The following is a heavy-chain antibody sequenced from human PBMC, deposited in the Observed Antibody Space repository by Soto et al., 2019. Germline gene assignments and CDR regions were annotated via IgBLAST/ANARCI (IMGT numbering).Heavy chain of an antibody. J-gene: IGHJ5*02. CDR2: NSAYNGNT. CDR1: GYTFTSYG. Sequence: ASVKVSCKASGYTFTSYGISWLRQAPGQGLEWMGWNSAYNGNTNYAQKLQGRVTMTTDTSTSTAYMERRSLRSDDTAVYYCARIGGGQELVLGDWFDPWGQGTLVTVSS. D-gene: IGHD6-13*01. V-gene: IGHV1-18*01. CDR3: ARIGGGQELVLGDWFDP.